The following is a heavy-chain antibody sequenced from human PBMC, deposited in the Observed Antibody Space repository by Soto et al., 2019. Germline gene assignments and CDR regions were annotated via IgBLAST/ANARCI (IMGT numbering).Heavy chain of an antibody. CDR1: GYSISSGYY. D-gene: IGHD3-22*01. J-gene: IGHJ5*02. V-gene: IGHV4-38-2*01. CDR3: ARVGPWVPYYYDSSPYTFENWFDP. Sequence: SETLSLTCAVSGYSISSGYYWGWLRQPPGKRLEWIGSIYPGGSTSYNPSLNSRVTLSIDMTNNHVSLILNSVTAADTAVYYFARVGPWVPYYYDSSPYTFENWFDPWGQGTLVTVSS. CDR2: IYPGGST.